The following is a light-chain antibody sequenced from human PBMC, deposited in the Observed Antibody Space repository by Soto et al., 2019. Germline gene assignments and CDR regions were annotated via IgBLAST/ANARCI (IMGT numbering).Light chain of an antibody. CDR3: QQYHFFWT. Sequence: DIQMTQSPSTLSASVGDRVTVTCRASRSISTWLAWYQQKPGNAPKLLLHHASILESGVPSRFSGSGSGTEFTLNISSLQPDDFATYYCQQYHFFWTFGQGAKVEIK. CDR2: HAS. V-gene: IGKV1-5*01. CDR1: RSISTW. J-gene: IGKJ1*01.